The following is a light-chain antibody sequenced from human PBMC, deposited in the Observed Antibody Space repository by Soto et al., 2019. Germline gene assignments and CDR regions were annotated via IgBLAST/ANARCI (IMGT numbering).Light chain of an antibody. CDR3: SSYTSSSTRV. V-gene: IGLV2-14*01. Sequence: QSVLTQPASVSGSPGQSITISCIGTSSDVGRYNYVSWYQQHPGKAPKLMIYEVSNRPSGVSNRFSGSKSGNTASLTISGLQAEDEADYYCSSYTSSSTRVFGGGTKLTVL. J-gene: IGLJ3*02. CDR1: SSDVGRYNY. CDR2: EVS.